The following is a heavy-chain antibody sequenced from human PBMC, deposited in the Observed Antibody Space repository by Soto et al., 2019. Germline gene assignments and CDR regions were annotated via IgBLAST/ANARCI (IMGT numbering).Heavy chain of an antibody. J-gene: IGHJ5*02. CDR1: GGTFSSYT. D-gene: IGHD2-15*01. CDR3: ARQDIVVVVAATGWFDP. Sequence: QVQLVQSGAEVKKPGSSVKVSCKASGGTFSSYTISWVRQAPGQGLEWMERIIPILGIANYAQKFQGRVTLTADKSTSTASMELSSLRSEDTAVYYCARQDIVVVVAATGWFDPWGQGPLVTVSS. V-gene: IGHV1-69*02. CDR2: IIPILGIA.